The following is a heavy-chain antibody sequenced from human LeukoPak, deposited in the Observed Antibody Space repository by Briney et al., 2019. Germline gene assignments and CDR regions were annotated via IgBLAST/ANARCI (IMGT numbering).Heavy chain of an antibody. V-gene: IGHV3-30-3*01. D-gene: IGHD1-26*01. CDR2: ISYDGSNK. CDR1: GFTFSSYA. CDR3: ARDLSGSFSFDY. J-gene: IGHJ4*02. Sequence: GRSLRLSCAASGFTFSSYAMHWVRQAPGKGLEWVAVISYDGSNKYYADSVKGRFTISRDNSKNTLYLQMNSLRAEDTVVYYCARDLSGSFSFDYWGQGTLVTVSS.